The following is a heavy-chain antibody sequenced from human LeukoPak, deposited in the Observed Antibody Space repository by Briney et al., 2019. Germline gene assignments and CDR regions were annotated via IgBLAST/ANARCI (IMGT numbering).Heavy chain of an antibody. J-gene: IGHJ4*02. CDR3: VRRNLFDY. V-gene: IGHV3-7*03. CDR1: GFIFSDYW. Sequence: GGSLRLSCVVSGFIFSDYWMSWVRQAPGKGLECVASINQDGTKQYYVDSVRGRFTISRDDAKNSVYLQMNNLRVQDTAVYYCVRRNLFDYWGQGTLVTVSS. CDR2: INQDGTKQ.